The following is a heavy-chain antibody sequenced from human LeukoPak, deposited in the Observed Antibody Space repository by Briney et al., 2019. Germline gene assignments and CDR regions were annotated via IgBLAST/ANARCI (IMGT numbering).Heavy chain of an antibody. CDR1: GYTFTGYY. CDR2: INPNSGGT. J-gene: IGHJ5*02. Sequence: ASVKVSCKASGYTFTGYYMHWVRQAPGQGLEWMRWINPNSGGTNYAQKFQGRVTMTGDTSISTAYMELSRLTSDDTAVYYCTRENNWFDAWGQGTLVTVSS. V-gene: IGHV1-2*02. CDR3: TRENNWFDA.